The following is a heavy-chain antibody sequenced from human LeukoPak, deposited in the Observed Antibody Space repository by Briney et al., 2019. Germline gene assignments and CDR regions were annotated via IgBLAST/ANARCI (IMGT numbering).Heavy chain of an antibody. Sequence: PSETLSLTCTVSGGSISSYYWSWIRQPPGKGLEWIGYIYYSGSTNYNPFLKSRVTISLDTSKNQFSLKLSSVTAADTAVYYCARQSCSSTSCYVAYGMDVWGQGTTVTVSS. D-gene: IGHD2-2*01. CDR1: GGSISSYY. CDR3: ARQSCSSTSCYVAYGMDV. J-gene: IGHJ6*02. CDR2: IYYSGST. V-gene: IGHV4-59*08.